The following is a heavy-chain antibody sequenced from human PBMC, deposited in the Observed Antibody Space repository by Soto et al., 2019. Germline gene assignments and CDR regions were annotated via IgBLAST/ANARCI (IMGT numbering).Heavy chain of an antibody. CDR1: GFSLNDYG. D-gene: IGHD3-22*01. V-gene: IGHV3-30*18. J-gene: IGHJ4*02. CDR3: AKSNRGAYDTPDF. CDR2: ISYDGRNK. Sequence: QVQLVESGGGVVQPGRSLRLSCAASGFSLNDYGMHWVRQPPGKGLEWLADISYDGRNKYYTDSVRGRFTISRDISKGTLYLQMTSLRPEDTAVYYCAKSNRGAYDTPDFWGQGTPVPVSP.